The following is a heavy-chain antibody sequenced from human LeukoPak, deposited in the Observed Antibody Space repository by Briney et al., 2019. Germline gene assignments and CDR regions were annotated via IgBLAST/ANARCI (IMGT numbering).Heavy chain of an antibody. J-gene: IGHJ3*02. V-gene: IGHV3-23*01. Sequence: GGTLRLSCAASGFTFSSYGMSWVRQAPGKGLEWVSAISGSGGSTYYADSVKGRFTISRDNSKNTLYLQMNSLRAEDTAVYYCAKDNYFDWPTAMTAAFDIWGQGTMVTVSS. D-gene: IGHD3-9*01. CDR2: ISGSGGST. CDR3: AKDNYFDWPTAMTAAFDI. CDR1: GFTFSSYG.